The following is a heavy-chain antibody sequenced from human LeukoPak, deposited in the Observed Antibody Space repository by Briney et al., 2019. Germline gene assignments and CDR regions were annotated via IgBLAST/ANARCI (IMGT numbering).Heavy chain of an antibody. Sequence: ASVKVSCKASGYTFTSYGIGWVRQAPGQGLEWMGWISAYNGNTNYAQKLQGRVTMTTDTSTSTAYMELSRLRSDDTAVYYCARDLGDYGDTNWFDPWGQGTLVTVSS. V-gene: IGHV1-18*01. CDR2: ISAYNGNT. D-gene: IGHD4-17*01. CDR1: GYTFTSYG. CDR3: ARDLGDYGDTNWFDP. J-gene: IGHJ5*02.